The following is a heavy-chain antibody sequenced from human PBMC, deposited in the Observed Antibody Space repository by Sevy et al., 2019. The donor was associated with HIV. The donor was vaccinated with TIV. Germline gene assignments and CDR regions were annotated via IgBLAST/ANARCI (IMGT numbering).Heavy chain of an antibody. CDR2: INSDGRIT. CDR1: RFTSSNYW. D-gene: IGHD3-10*01. CDR3: ARGTAGVASL. V-gene: IGHV3-74*01. J-gene: IGHJ4*02. Sequence: GESLKISCVVSRFTSSNYWMHWVRQAPGKGLVWVSRINSDGRITTYADSVKGRFTISRDLAKNTLYLQMNSVRVEDTAVYFCARGTAGVASLWGQGTLVTVSS.